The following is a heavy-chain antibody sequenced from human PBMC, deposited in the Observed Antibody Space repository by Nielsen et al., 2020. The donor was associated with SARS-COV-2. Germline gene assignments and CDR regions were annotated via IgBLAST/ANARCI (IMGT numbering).Heavy chain of an antibody. Sequence: GESLKISCAASGFPFNIFDMSWVRQAPGKGLEWVSFISGKDDSTHYAESVKGRFTISRDNSKNTLYLQMNSLRAEDTAVYFCAKVGSRLTTAVISPYWYFDLWGRGTLVTVSS. CDR3: AKVGSRLTTAVISPYWYFDL. CDR1: GFPFNIFD. CDR2: ISGKDDST. V-gene: IGHV3-23*01. J-gene: IGHJ2*01. D-gene: IGHD6-19*01.